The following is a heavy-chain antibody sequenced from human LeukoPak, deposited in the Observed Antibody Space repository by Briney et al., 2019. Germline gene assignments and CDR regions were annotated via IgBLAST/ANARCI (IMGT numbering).Heavy chain of an antibody. D-gene: IGHD2-15*01. Sequence: KPSETLSLTCTVSGGSISSYYWSWIRQPPGKGLEWIGYIYYSGSTNYNPSLKSRVTISVDTSKNQFSLKLSSVTAADTAVYYCARVYFSGGSCYFNYWGQGTLVTVSS. J-gene: IGHJ4*02. CDR1: GGSISSYY. V-gene: IGHV4-59*01. CDR3: ARVYFSGGSCYFNY. CDR2: IYYSGST.